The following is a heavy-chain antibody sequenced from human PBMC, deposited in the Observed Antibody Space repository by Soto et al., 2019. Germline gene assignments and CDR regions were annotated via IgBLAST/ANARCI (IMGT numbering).Heavy chain of an antibody. D-gene: IGHD6-19*01. Sequence: LRLSCAASGFTFSSYAMSWVRQAPGKGLEWVSAISGSGGNTYYADSVKGRFTISRDNSKNTLYLQMNSLRAEDTALYYCAKVPGIAVPYFDYWGQLTLVAVSP. CDR3: AKVPGIAVPYFDY. CDR2: ISGSGGNT. J-gene: IGHJ4*02. V-gene: IGHV3-23*01. CDR1: GFTFSSYA.